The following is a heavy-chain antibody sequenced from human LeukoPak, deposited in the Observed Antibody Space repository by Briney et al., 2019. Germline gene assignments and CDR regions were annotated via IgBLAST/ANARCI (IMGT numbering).Heavy chain of an antibody. Sequence: PGGSLRLSCAASGFTFSSYGMHWVRQAPGKGLEWVAFIRYDGSNKYYADSAKGRFTISRDNSKNTLYLQMNSLRAEDTAVYYCAKGNYDYVWGSYRYPCCAFDIWGQGTMVTVSS. CDR1: GFTFSSYG. CDR3: AKGNYDYVWGSYRYPCCAFDI. D-gene: IGHD3-16*02. CDR2: IRYDGSNK. V-gene: IGHV3-30*02. J-gene: IGHJ3*02.